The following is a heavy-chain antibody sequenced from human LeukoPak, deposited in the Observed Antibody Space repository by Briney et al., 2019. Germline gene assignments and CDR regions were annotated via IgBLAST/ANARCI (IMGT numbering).Heavy chain of an antibody. CDR2: ILPAFGTV. V-gene: IGHV1-69*05. CDR3: ATNPMTGYHLGDYYYFYMAV. J-gene: IGHJ6*03. CDR1: GVTFSSYA. Sequence: SVKVSCKASGVTFSSYAISWVRQAPGQGLEWIGGILPAFGTVNSAQKFQGRVTITKEDSTTTAYMELSSLRSEDTAVYYCATNPMTGYHLGDYYYFYMAVWGKGTTVTVS. D-gene: IGHD1-20*01.